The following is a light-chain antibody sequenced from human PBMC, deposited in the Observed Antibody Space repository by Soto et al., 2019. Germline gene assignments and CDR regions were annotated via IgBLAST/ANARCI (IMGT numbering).Light chain of an antibody. CDR3: RTWDISLRGVV. CDR2: TNN. V-gene: IGLV1-51*01. CDR1: TSNILNNF. J-gene: IGLJ2*01. Sequence: QSVLTQPPSVSAAPGQKVTISCSGTTSNILNNFVSWYQHVPGTAPRLLIHTNNRRPSGIPERFSGSKSGVSASLGIAGLQPGDGADYFCRTWDISLRGVVFGRGTKLTVL.